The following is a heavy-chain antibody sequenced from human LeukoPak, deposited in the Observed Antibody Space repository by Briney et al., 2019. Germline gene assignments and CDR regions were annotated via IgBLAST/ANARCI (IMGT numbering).Heavy chain of an antibody. J-gene: IGHJ4*02. D-gene: IGHD1-1*01. CDR1: GFTFSNAW. V-gene: IGHV3-15*01. Sequence: GGSRRLSCAASGFTFSNAWMSWVRQAPGKGLELVGRIKRKSEGGTTDYAAPVKGRFTISRDDSQNTLYLQMNSLKTEDTALYYCTTGGGTSDFWGQGTLVTVSS. CDR2: IKRKSEGGTT. CDR3: TTGGGTSDF.